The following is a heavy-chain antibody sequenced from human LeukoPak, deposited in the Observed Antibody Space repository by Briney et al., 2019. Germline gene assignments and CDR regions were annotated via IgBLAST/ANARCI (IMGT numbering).Heavy chain of an antibody. Sequence: GGSLRLSCAASGFTFSSYAMRWVRQAPGKGLEWVAVISYDGSNKYYADSVKGRFTISRDNSKNTLYLQMNSLRAEDTAVYYCARDVAMVPSYWGQGTLVTVSS. CDR3: ARDVAMVPSY. J-gene: IGHJ4*02. V-gene: IGHV3-30*01. CDR2: ISYDGSNK. CDR1: GFTFSSYA. D-gene: IGHD5-18*01.